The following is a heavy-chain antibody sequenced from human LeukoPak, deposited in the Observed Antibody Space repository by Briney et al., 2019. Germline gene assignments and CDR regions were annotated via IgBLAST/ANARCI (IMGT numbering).Heavy chain of an antibody. J-gene: IGHJ6*04. CDR3: AGTLRGLSGYVTPWQYYGMDV. Sequence: SETLSLTCAVYGGSFSGYYWSWIRQPPGKGLEWIGEINHSGSTNYNPSLKSRVTISVDTSKNQFSLKLSSVTAADTAVYYCAGTLRGLSGYVTPWQYYGMDVWGKGTTVTVSS. D-gene: IGHD5-12*01. CDR1: GGSFSGYY. CDR2: INHSGST. V-gene: IGHV4-34*01.